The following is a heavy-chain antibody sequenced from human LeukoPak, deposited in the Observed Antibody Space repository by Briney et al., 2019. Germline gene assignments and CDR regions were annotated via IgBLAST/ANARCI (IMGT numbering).Heavy chain of an antibody. J-gene: IGHJ4*02. CDR3: ARDGGGDAGFDY. CDR1: GFTVSSNY. D-gene: IGHD2-21*02. CDR2: IYSGGST. Sequence: GGSLRLSCAATGFTVSSNYMSWVRQAPGKGLEWVSVIYSGGSTYYADSVKGRFTISRDNSKNTLYFQMNSLRAEDTAVYYCARDGGGDAGFDYWGQGTLVTVSS. V-gene: IGHV3-53*01.